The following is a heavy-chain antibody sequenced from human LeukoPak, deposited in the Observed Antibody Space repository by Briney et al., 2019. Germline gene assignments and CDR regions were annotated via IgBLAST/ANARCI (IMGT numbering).Heavy chain of an antibody. J-gene: IGHJ5*02. Sequence: SLRLSCAASGFTFDDYAMHWVRQAPGKGLEWVSGISWNSGSIGYADSVKGRFTISRDNAKNSLYLQMNSLRAEDTAVYYCAKHRTDIVVVPAAMLDPWGQGTLVTVSS. D-gene: IGHD2-2*01. CDR3: AKHRTDIVVVPAAMLDP. CDR2: ISWNSGSI. V-gene: IGHV3-9*01. CDR1: GFTFDDYA.